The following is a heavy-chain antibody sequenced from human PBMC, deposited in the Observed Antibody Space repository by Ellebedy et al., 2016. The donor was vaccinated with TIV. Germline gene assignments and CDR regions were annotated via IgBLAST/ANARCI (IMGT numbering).Heavy chain of an antibody. CDR2: ISSSSRET. Sequence: GESLKISCAASGFTLSDYYMSWIRQAPGKGLEWVSYISSSSRETNYADSVKGRFTISRDNAQNSLSLQMKSLRAEDTAVYYCARGQSTDFDWFTMGYWGQGTLVTVSP. CDR3: ARGQSTDFDWFTMGY. V-gene: IGHV3-11*06. J-gene: IGHJ4*02. D-gene: IGHD3-9*01. CDR1: GFTLSDYY.